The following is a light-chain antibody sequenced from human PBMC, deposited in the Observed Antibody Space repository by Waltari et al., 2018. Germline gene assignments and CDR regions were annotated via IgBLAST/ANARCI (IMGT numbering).Light chain of an antibody. J-gene: IGKJ1*01. Sequence: DIVLAQSRDPLSLSPGERPTLSCRASQSLRIYLAWYQQKPGQAPRLLIYDASTRATGIPDRFSGSGSGTDFSLTISRLEPEDFAVYYCQHYESLPVTFGQGTKVEIK. CDR2: DAS. V-gene: IGKV3-20*01. CDR3: QHYESLPVT. CDR1: QSLRIY.